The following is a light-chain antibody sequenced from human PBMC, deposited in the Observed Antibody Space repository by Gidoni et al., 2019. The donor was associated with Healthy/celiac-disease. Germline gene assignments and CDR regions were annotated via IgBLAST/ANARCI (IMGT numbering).Light chain of an antibody. Sequence: DIQLTQSPSFLSASVGDRVTITCRASQGISSYLAWYQQKPGKAPKLLIYAAPTLQSGVPSRFSGSGSGTEFTLTISSLQPEDFATYYCQQLNSYPRTFXQXTKVEIK. CDR3: QQLNSYPRT. J-gene: IGKJ1*01. CDR1: QGISSY. V-gene: IGKV1-9*01. CDR2: AAP.